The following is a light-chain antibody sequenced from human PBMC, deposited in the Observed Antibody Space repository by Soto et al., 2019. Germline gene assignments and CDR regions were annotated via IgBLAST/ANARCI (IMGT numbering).Light chain of an antibody. J-gene: IGLJ1*01. CDR1: SSDVGSYNY. CDR3: SSYTSSSTL. CDR2: EVS. V-gene: IGLV2-14*01. Sequence: QSVLTQPASVSGSPGQSITISCTGTSSDVGSYNYVSWYQQHPGKAPTLMIYEVSDQPSGISSRFSGSKSGNTASLTISGLQTEDEADYYCSSYTSSSTLFGTGTKVTVL.